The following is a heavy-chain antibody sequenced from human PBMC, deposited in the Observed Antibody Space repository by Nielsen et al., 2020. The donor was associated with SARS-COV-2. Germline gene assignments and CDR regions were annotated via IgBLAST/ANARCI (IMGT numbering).Heavy chain of an antibody. D-gene: IGHD3-10*01. CDR2: ISSNGGST. Sequence: GGSLRLSCAASGFTFSSYAMHWVRQAPGKGLEYVSAISSNGGSTYYANSVKGRFTISRDNSKNTLYLQMNGLRVEDTAVYYCARVGASYRNSYGLDVWGQGTTVTVSS. CDR1: GFTFSSYA. CDR3: ARVGASYRNSYGLDV. V-gene: IGHV3-64*01. J-gene: IGHJ6*02.